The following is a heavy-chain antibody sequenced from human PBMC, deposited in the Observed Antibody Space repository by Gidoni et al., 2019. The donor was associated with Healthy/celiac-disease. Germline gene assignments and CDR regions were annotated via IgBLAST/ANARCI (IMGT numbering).Heavy chain of an antibody. V-gene: IGHV4-34*01. CDR1: GGSFSGYY. Sequence: QVQLQQWGAGLLKPSETLSLTCAVYGGSFSGYYWSWIRQPPGKGLEWIGEINHSGSTNYNPSLKSRVTISVDTSKNQFSLKLSSVTAADTAVYYCARLWGSDYWGQGTLVTVSS. J-gene: IGHJ4*02. CDR2: INHSGST. CDR3: ARLWGSDY. D-gene: IGHD3-16*01.